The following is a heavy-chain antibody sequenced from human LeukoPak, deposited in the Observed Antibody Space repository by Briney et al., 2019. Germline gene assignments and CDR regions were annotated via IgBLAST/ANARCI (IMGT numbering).Heavy chain of an antibody. CDR3: ARLYPRDY. CDR2: INHSGST. CDR1: GGSISSYY. V-gene: IGHV4-34*01. J-gene: IGHJ4*02. D-gene: IGHD3-16*02. Sequence: SETLSLTCTVSGGSISSYYWSWIRQPPGKGLEWIGEINHSGSTNYNPSLKSRVTISVDTSKNQFSLKLSSVTAADTAVYYCARLYPRDYWGQGTLVTVSS.